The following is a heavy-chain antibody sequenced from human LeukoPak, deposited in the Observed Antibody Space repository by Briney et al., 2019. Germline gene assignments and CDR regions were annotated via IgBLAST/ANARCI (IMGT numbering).Heavy chain of an antibody. J-gene: IGHJ4*02. Sequence: GGSLRLSCVVSGISLSNYAMTWVRQAPGKGLERVSYISERGGSTTYADSVKGRFTISRDTSLNTLYLQMNNLRVEDTAVYFCAKRGVVIRGILVIGYHQEAYHYDFWGQGVLVTVSS. CDR3: AKRGVVIRGILVIGYHQEAYHYDF. D-gene: IGHD3-10*01. V-gene: IGHV3-23*01. CDR2: ISERGGST. CDR1: GISLSNYA.